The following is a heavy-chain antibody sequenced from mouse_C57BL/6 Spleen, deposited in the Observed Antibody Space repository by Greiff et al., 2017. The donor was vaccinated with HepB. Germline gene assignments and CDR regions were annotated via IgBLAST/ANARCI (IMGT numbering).Heavy chain of an antibody. V-gene: IGHV1-19*01. CDR3: ARDYDYDDGAWFAY. CDR1: GYTFTDYY. D-gene: IGHD2-4*01. J-gene: IGHJ3*01. Sequence: EVQLQQSGPVLVKPGASVKMSCKASGYTFTDYYMNWVKQSHGKSLEWIGVINPYNGGTSYNQKFKGKATLTVDKSSSTAYMELNSLTSEDSAVYYCARDYDYDDGAWFAYWGQGTLVTVSA. CDR2: INPYNGGT.